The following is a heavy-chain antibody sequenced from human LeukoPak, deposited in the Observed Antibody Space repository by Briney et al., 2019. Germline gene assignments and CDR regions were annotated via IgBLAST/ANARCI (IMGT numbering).Heavy chain of an antibody. CDR2: IYYSGST. CDR3: ARDRGVPRGYYFDY. CDR1: GGSISSYY. D-gene: IGHD3-10*01. V-gene: IGHV4-59*12. Sequence: SETLSLTCTVSGGSISSYYWSWIRQPPGKGLEWIGYIYYSGSTNYNPSLKSRVTISVDTSKNQFSLKLSSVTAADTAVYYCARDRGVPRGYYFDYWGQGTLVTVSS. J-gene: IGHJ4*02.